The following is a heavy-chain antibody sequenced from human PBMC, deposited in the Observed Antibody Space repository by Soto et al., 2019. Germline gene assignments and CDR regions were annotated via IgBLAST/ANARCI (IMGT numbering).Heavy chain of an antibody. D-gene: IGHD6-6*01. J-gene: IGHJ3*02. V-gene: IGHV3-30*18. CDR3: AKEAARRYLRAFDI. CDR1: GFTFSSYG. Sequence: QVQLVESGGGVVQPGRSLRLSCAASGFTFSSYGMHWVRQAPGKGLEWVAVISYDGSNKYYADSVKGRFTISRDNSKNTLYLQRNSLRAEDTAVYYCAKEAARRYLRAFDIWGQGTMVTVSS. CDR2: ISYDGSNK.